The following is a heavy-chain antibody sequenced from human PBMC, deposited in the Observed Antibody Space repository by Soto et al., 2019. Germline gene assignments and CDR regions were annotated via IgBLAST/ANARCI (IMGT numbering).Heavy chain of an antibody. CDR3: ARGSRLDSSGYYYVAY. D-gene: IGHD3-22*01. CDR1: GGSFSGYY. CDR2: INHSGST. Sequence: QVQLQQWGAGLLKPSETLSLTCAVYGGSFSGYYWSWIRQPPGKGLEWIGEINHSGSTNYNPSLKSRVTISVDTSKNQFSLKLSSVTAADTAVYYCARGSRLDSSGYYYVAYWGQGTLVTVSS. J-gene: IGHJ4*02. V-gene: IGHV4-34*01.